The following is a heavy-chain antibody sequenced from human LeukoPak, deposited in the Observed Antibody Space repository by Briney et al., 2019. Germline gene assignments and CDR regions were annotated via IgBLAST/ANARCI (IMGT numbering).Heavy chain of an antibody. D-gene: IGHD3-22*01. Sequence: SETLSLTCAVSGDSISSGGYSWSWIRQPPGKGLEWIGYIYHTGYIDHSGSAYYNPSLRNRVTISVDKSKNQFSLELSSVTVADTAVYYCVRCPLAFYDRSGCPRVWFDSWGQGTLVTVSS. CDR1: GDSISSGGYS. CDR3: VRCPLAFYDRSGCPRVWFDS. J-gene: IGHJ5*01. CDR2: IYHTGYIDHSGSA. V-gene: IGHV4-30-2*01.